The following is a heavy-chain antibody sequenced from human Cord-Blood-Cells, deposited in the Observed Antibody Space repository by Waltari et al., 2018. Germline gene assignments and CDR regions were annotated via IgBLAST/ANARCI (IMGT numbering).Heavy chain of an antibody. CDR3: ATDSELGIYAFDI. J-gene: IGHJ3*02. D-gene: IGHD7-27*01. Sequence: QVQLVQSGAEVKKPGASVKVPCKVSGSTLTASSLHWVRQAPGKGLEWMGGFDPEDGETIYAQKFQGRVTMTEDTSTDTAYMELSSLRSEDTAVYYCATDSELGIYAFDIWGQGTMVTVSS. CDR2: FDPEDGET. CDR1: GSTLTASS. V-gene: IGHV1-24*01.